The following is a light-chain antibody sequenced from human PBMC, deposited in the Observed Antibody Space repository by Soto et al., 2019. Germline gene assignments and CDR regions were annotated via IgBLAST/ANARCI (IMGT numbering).Light chain of an antibody. CDR1: QSISSW. CDR2: DAS. Sequence: IQMTQWPSTLSASVGDRVTITCRASQSISSWLAWYQQKPGKAPKLLIYDASSLESGVPSRFSGSGSGTEFTLTISSLYPDDFATYYCQQYNSYTLSFGQGTRLEIK. J-gene: IGKJ5*01. V-gene: IGKV1-5*01. CDR3: QQYNSYTLS.